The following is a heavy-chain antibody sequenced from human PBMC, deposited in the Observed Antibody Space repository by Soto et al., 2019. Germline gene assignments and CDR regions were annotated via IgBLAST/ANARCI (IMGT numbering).Heavy chain of an antibody. Sequence: ASVKVSCKASGYTFTSYYMHWVRQAPGQGLEWMGIINPSGGSTSYAQKFQGRVTMTRDTSTSTVYMELSSLSSEDTAVYYCSRVAPTYYDSSGYTYYFDYWGQGTLVTSPQ. D-gene: IGHD3-22*01. CDR1: GYTFTSYY. CDR3: SRVAPTYYDSSGYTYYFDY. V-gene: IGHV1-46*03. CDR2: INPSGGST. J-gene: IGHJ4*02.